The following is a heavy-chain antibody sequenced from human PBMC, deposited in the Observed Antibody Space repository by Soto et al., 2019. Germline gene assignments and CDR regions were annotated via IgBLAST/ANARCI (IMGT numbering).Heavy chain of an antibody. CDR2: ISSSSSYT. CDR1: GFTFSDYY. D-gene: IGHD3-22*01. V-gene: IGHV3-11*05. CDR3: ATGQYYFDSSAYYYS. Sequence: QVQLAESGGGLVKPGGSLRLSCAASGFTFSDYYMSWIRQAPGKGLEWVSYISSSSSYTNYADSVKGRFTISRDNAKNSLYLQMNSLRAEDTAVYYCATGQYYFDSSAYYYSWGQGTLVTVSS. J-gene: IGHJ4*02.